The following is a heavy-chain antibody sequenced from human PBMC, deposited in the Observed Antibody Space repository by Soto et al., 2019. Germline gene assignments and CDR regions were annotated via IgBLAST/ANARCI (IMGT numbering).Heavy chain of an antibody. J-gene: IGHJ4*02. V-gene: IGHV3-23*01. Sequence: GGSLRLSCAASGFSFSNYAMSWVRQAPGKGLEWVSGISGNGGTTYYADSVRGRFTVSRDNSKNTLYLQMNSLRVEDTAVYYCGRGYCTSATCYILDYWGQGALVTVSS. CDR2: ISGNGGTT. CDR3: GRGYCTSATCYILDY. D-gene: IGHD2-2*02. CDR1: GFSFSNYA.